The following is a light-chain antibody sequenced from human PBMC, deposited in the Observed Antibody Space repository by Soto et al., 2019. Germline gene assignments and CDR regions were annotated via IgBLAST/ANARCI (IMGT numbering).Light chain of an antibody. Sequence: QSALTQPASVSGSPGQSITISCTGTSSDVGGYNYVSWYQQHPDKAPKLMIYDVSNRPSGVSNRFSGSKSGNTASPTISGLQAEDEADYYCSSYTSSILFGGGTKLTVL. V-gene: IGLV2-14*01. J-gene: IGLJ2*01. CDR1: SSDVGGYNY. CDR3: SSYTSSIL. CDR2: DVS.